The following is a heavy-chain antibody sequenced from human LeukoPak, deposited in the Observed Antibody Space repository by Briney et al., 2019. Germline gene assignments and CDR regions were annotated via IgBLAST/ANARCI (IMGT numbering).Heavy chain of an antibody. CDR2: IYYSGST. J-gene: IGHJ6*03. V-gene: IGHV4-59*08. Sequence: PSETLSLTCTVFGGSISSYYWSWIRQPPGKGLEWIGYIYYSGSTNYNPSLKSRVTISVDTSKNQFSLKLSSVTAADTAVYYCARYTPSIAAAEAYYMDVWGKGTTVTVSS. CDR1: GGSISSYY. D-gene: IGHD6-13*01. CDR3: ARYTPSIAAAEAYYMDV.